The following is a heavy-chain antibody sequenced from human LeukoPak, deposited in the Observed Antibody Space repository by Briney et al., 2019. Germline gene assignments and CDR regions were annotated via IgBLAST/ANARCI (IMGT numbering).Heavy chain of an antibody. J-gene: IGHJ4*02. D-gene: IGHD1-1*01. CDR2: IYYSGST. Sequence: SETLPLTCTVSGGSISSYYWSWIRQPPGKGLEWIGYIYYSGSTNYNPSLKSRVTISVDTSKNQFSLKLSSVTAADTAVYYCARGTGLFDYWGQGTLVTVSS. CDR1: GGSISSYY. CDR3: ARGTGLFDY. V-gene: IGHV4-59*01.